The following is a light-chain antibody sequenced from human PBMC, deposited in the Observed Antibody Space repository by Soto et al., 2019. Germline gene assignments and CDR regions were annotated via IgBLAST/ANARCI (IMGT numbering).Light chain of an antibody. CDR3: QQYNSYSRYT. Sequence: DIQMTQSPSTLSVSVGDRVTITCRASQTISSGLAWYQQKPGKAPKLLIYDVSSLKSGVPSRFSGSGSGTEFTLTISSLQPDDSATYYCQQYNSYSRYTFGQGTKLDMK. CDR2: DVS. V-gene: IGKV1-5*01. CDR1: QTISSG. J-gene: IGKJ2*01.